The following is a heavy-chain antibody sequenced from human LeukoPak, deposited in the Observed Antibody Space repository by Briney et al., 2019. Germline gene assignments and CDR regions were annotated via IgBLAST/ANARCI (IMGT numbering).Heavy chain of an antibody. D-gene: IGHD3-10*01. CDR3: ARVLAGQPY. CDR2: IIPIFGTA. J-gene: IGHJ4*02. Sequence: GASVKVSCKASGYTFTSYGISWVRQAPGQGLEWMGGIIPIFGTANYAQKFQGRVTITADESTSTAYMELSSLRSEDTAVYYCARVLAGQPYWGQGTLVTVSS. V-gene: IGHV1-69*13. CDR1: GYTFTSYG.